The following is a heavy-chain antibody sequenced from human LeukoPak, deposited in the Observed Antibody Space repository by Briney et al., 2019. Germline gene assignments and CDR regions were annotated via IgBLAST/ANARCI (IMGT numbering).Heavy chain of an antibody. J-gene: IGHJ4*02. D-gene: IGHD1-26*01. CDR2: ISSSSSYI. CDR1: GFTFSSYS. Sequence: GGSLRLSCAASGFTFSSYSMNWVRQAPGKGLEWVSSISSSSSYIYYADSVKGRFTISRDNAKNSLYLQMNSLRAEDTAVYYCARVEEGAIPFGYWGREPWSPSPQ. V-gene: IGHV3-21*01. CDR3: ARVEEGAIPFGY.